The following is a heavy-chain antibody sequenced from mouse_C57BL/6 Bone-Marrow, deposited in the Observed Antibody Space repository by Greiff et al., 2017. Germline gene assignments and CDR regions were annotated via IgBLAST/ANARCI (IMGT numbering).Heavy chain of an antibody. J-gene: IGHJ2*01. V-gene: IGHV1-82*01. Sequence: VQLQQSGPELVKPGASVKISCKASGYAFSSSWMNWVKQRPGKGLEGIGRIYPGDGDTNYNGKFKGKATLTADKSSSTAYMQLRSLTSEDSAVYFCARGGYDSQGLYWGQGTTLTVSS. CDR2: IYPGDGDT. CDR3: ARGGYDSQGLY. D-gene: IGHD2-4*01. CDR1: GYAFSSSW.